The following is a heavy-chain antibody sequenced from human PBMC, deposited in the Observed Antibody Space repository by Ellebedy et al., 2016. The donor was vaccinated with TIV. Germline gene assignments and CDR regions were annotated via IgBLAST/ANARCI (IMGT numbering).Heavy chain of an antibody. J-gene: IGHJ6*02. CDR3: AGPVVRGANGMDV. Sequence: GESLKISCKGSGYSFTSYWISWVRQMPGKGLEWMGIIYPGDSDTRYSPSFQGQVTISADKSISTAYLQWSSLKASDTAMYYCAGPVVRGANGMDVWGQGTTVTVSS. D-gene: IGHD3-10*01. CDR1: GYSFTSYW. V-gene: IGHV5-51*01. CDR2: IYPGDSDT.